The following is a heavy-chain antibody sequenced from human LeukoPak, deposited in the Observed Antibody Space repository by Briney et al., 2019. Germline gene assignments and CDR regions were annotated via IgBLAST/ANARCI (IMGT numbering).Heavy chain of an antibody. V-gene: IGHV3-21*01. Sequence: PGGSLRLSCAASGFTFSSYSMNWVRQAPGKGLEWVSSISSSSSYIYYADSVKGRFTISRDNSKNTLYLQMNSLRAEDTAVYYCAKDQTTVTTDAFDIWGQGTMVTVSS. J-gene: IGHJ3*02. CDR2: ISSSSSYI. D-gene: IGHD4-17*01. CDR3: AKDQTTVTTDAFDI. CDR1: GFTFSSYS.